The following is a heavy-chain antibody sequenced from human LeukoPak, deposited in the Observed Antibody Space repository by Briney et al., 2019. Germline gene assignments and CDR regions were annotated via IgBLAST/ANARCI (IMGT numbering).Heavy chain of an antibody. Sequence: GGSLRLSCAASGFTFSDYYMSWIRQAPGKGLEWVSYISSSGSTIYYADSVKGRFTISRDNAKNSLYLQMNSLRAEDTAVYYCARAHCSSWHAAAINYGMDVWGQGTTVTVSS. J-gene: IGHJ6*02. CDR3: ARAHCSSWHAAAINYGMDV. D-gene: IGHD6-13*01. CDR1: GFTFSDYY. CDR2: ISSSGSTI. V-gene: IGHV3-11*01.